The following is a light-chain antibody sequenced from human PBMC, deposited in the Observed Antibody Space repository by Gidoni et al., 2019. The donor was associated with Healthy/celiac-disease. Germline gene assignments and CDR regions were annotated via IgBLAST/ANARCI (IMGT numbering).Light chain of an antibody. Sequence: EKVSTQSPATLSLSRGERATLSCRASQSVSSYLAWYQQKPGQAPRLLIYAASTRATGIPARFSGSGSGTDFTLTISSLEPEDFAVYYCQQRSNWPRTFGQGTKVEIK. CDR2: AAS. CDR1: QSVSSY. CDR3: QQRSNWPRT. V-gene: IGKV3-11*01. J-gene: IGKJ1*01.